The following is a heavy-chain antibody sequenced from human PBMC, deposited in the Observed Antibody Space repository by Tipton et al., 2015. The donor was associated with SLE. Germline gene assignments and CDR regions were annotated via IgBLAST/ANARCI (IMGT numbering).Heavy chain of an antibody. D-gene: IGHD3-16*01. CDR2: IYYSGST. Sequence: LRLSCTVSGGSISSYYWSWIRQPPGKGLEWIGYIYYSGSTSYNPSLESRVTMSVDTSKNQLSLKLSSVTDADTAVYYCARGAGIMHFWGQGTLVTVSS. J-gene: IGHJ4*02. CDR1: GGSISSYY. CDR3: ARGAGIMHF. V-gene: IGHV4-59*01.